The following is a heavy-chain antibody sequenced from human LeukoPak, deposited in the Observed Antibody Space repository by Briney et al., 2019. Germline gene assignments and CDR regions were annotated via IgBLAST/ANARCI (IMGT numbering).Heavy chain of an antibody. J-gene: IGHJ6*03. CDR1: GFTFSSYW. V-gene: IGHV3-7*01. D-gene: IGHD3-9*01. CDR2: IKQDGSEK. Sequence: PGGSLRLSCAASGFTFSSYWMSWVRQAPGKGLEWVANIKQDGSEKYYVDSVKGRFTISRDNAKNSMYLQMNSLRAEDTAVYYCARVDNPARYYYYYYMDVWGKGTTVTVSS. CDR3: ARVDNPARYYYYYYMDV.